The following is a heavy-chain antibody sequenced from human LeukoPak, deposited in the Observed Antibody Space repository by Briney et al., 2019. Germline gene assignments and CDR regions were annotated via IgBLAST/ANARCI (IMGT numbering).Heavy chain of an antibody. CDR1: GFTFSSYG. Sequence: PGGSLRLSCAASGFTFSSYGMHWVRQAPGKGLEWVSVIYSGETTYYAESMRGRFTIFRDNSKNTLYLQMNSLGAEDTAVYYCARERYYYDTTGALDYWGQGTLVTVSS. D-gene: IGHD3-22*01. V-gene: IGHV3-NL1*01. CDR3: ARERYYYDTTGALDY. J-gene: IGHJ4*02. CDR2: IYSGETT.